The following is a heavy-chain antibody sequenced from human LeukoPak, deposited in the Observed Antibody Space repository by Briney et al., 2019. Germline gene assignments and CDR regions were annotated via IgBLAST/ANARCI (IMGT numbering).Heavy chain of an antibody. CDR2: IDRRSETM. J-gene: IGHJ4*02. Sequence: GGPLRLSCATSGFTFSSYSFDWVRQAPGKGLEWVSYIDRRSETMYYARSVRGRFTISRDNAKNSLYLQMDSLGVEDTAVYYCARDFTSGLYPFDYWGPGTLVTVSS. CDR3: ARDFTSGLYPFDY. V-gene: IGHV3-48*01. CDR1: GFTFSSYS. D-gene: IGHD2-8*01.